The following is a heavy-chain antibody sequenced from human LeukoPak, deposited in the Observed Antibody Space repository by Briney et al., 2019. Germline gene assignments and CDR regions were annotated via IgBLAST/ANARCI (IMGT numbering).Heavy chain of an antibody. Sequence: GGSLRLSCAASGFTFSSYGMHWVRQAPGKGLEWVAVISYDGSNKYCADSVKGRFTISRDNSKNTLYLQMNSLRAEDTAVYYCAKAFSGSSTSCYVQWGQGTLVTVSS. J-gene: IGHJ4*02. V-gene: IGHV3-30*18. D-gene: IGHD2-2*01. CDR2: ISYDGSNK. CDR1: GFTFSSYG. CDR3: AKAFSGSSTSCYVQ.